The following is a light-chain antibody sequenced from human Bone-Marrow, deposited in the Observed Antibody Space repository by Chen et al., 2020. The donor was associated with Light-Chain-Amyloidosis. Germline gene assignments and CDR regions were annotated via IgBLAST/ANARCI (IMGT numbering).Light chain of an antibody. Sequence: SYVLTQPSSVSVAPGQTATIACGGNNIGSTSVPWYQQTPGQAPLLVVYDDSDRPSGIPERLSGSNSGSTATLTISRVEAVDEADDYCQGWDRSSDRPVFGGGTKLTVL. J-gene: IGLJ3*02. CDR1: NIGSTS. CDR2: DDS. CDR3: QGWDRSSDRPV. V-gene: IGLV3-21*02.